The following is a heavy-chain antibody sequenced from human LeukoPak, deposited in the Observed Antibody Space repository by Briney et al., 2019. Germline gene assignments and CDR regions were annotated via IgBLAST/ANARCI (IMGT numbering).Heavy chain of an antibody. V-gene: IGHV1-3*01. J-gene: IGHJ4*02. CDR2: INAGNGNT. CDR3: ARGPYSSSTYFDY. CDR1: GYTFTGYY. Sequence: ASVKVSCKASGYTFTGYYMHWVRQAPGQGLEWMGWINAGNGNTKYSQKFQGRVTITRDTSASTAYMELSSLRSEDTAVYYCARGPYSSSTYFDYWGQGTLVTVSS. D-gene: IGHD6-13*01.